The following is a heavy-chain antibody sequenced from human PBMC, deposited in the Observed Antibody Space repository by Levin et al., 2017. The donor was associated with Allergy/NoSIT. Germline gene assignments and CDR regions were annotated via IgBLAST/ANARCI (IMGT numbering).Heavy chain of an antibody. CDR3: ARDRSGLLNSNYFDY. CDR1: GGSISSYY. D-gene: IGHD3-22*01. Sequence: SQTLSLTCTVSGGSISSYYWSWIRQPAGKGLEWIGRIYTSGSTNYNPSLKSRVTMSVDTSKNQFSLKLSSVTAADTAVYYCARDRSGLLNSNYFDYWGQGTLVTVSS. V-gene: IGHV4-4*07. J-gene: IGHJ4*02. CDR2: IYTSGST.